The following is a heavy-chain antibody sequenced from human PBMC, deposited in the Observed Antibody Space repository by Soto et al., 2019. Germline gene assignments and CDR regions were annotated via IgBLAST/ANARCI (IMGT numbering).Heavy chain of an antibody. Sequence: ASVKVSCKASGYTFTSYGINWVRQATGQGLEWMGWMNPNSGNTGYAQKFQGRVTMTRNTSISTAYMELSSLRSEDTAVYYCARGPVAGIYYYYYMDVWGKGTTVTVSS. CDR2: MNPNSGNT. V-gene: IGHV1-8*01. D-gene: IGHD6-19*01. CDR3: ARGPVAGIYYYYYMDV. J-gene: IGHJ6*03. CDR1: GYTFTSYG.